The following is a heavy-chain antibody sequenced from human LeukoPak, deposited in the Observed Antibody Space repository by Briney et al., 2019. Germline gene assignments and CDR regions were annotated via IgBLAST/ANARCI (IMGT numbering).Heavy chain of an antibody. V-gene: IGHV4-59*08. CDR1: GCSFSHYY. CDR3: VSHVDSGNSFWHFDL. J-gene: IGHJ2*01. CDR2: ICYSGST. Sequence: PSETLSLTCTVSGCSFSHYYWRWIRQPPGKGLEWIGYICYSGSTNYTPSLESRVTVPVDTSKNHFYLKLRSVAAADTAVYYCVSHVDSGNSFWHFDLWGRGTLVTVSS. D-gene: IGHD4-23*01.